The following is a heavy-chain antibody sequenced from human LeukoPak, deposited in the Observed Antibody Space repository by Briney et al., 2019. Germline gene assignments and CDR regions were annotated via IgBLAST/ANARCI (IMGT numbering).Heavy chain of an antibody. CDR3: ARGSCSGGVCYDAFDI. V-gene: IGHV4-59*01. CDR1: GDSITSYF. Sequence: SQTLSLTCTVSGDSITSYFLSWIRQPPGKGLEWIGYIYYSGTTNYNPSLKSRVTMSVDTSKNQLSLKLNSVTAADTAVYYCARGSCSGGVCYDAFDIWGQGTMVTVSS. J-gene: IGHJ3*02. D-gene: IGHD2-15*01. CDR2: IYYSGTT.